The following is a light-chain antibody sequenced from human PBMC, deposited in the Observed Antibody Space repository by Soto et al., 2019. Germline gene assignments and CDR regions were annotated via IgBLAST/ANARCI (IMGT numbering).Light chain of an antibody. V-gene: IGLV2-23*01. J-gene: IGLJ2*01. CDR1: SSDIGRYNL. Sequence: QSVLTQPASVSGSPGQSITISCTRTSSDIGRYNLVSWYQQHPGKAPKLIIYEDIERPSGVSDRFSGSKSGNTASLTISGLQTEDEADYYCCSYAGGASVVFGGGTQLTVL. CDR3: CSYAGGASVV. CDR2: EDI.